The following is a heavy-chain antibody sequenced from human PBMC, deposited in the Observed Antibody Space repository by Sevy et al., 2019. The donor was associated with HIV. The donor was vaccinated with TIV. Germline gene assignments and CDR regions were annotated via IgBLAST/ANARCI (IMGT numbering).Heavy chain of an antibody. CDR2: INWNGGST. Sequence: GGSLRLSCAASGFTFDDYGMSWVRQAPGKGLEWVSGINWNGGSTGYADSVKGRFTISSDNAKNSLYLQMNSLRAEDTALYYCARVGRQHYFDYWGQGTLVTVSS. V-gene: IGHV3-20*04. J-gene: IGHJ4*02. CDR1: GFTFDDYG. D-gene: IGHD6-13*01. CDR3: ARVGRQHYFDY.